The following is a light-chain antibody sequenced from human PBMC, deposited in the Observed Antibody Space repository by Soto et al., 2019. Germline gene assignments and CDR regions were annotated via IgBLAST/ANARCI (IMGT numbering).Light chain of an antibody. J-gene: IGLJ2*01. CDR2: DDN. CDR1: SSNIEYNY. CDR3: GTWDSSLSAVL. V-gene: IGLV1-51*01. Sequence: QSVLTQPPSVSAAPGQKVTISCSGSSSNIEYNYVYWYQQIPGTAPKVLIYDDNRRPSGIPDRFSGSKSGTSATLTITGLQTGDEANYYCGTWDSSLSAVLFGGGTKLPS.